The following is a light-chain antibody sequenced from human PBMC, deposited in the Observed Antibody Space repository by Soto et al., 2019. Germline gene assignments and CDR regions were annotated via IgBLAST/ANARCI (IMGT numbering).Light chain of an antibody. Sequence: EIVLTQAPRTLSLSPGERATLSCRASQTVSNNYLVWYQHKPGRAPRLLIFRASIRAADIPDTFSGGGSGTDFTLSISRLEPEDFAVYHCQQFGSLPYTFGQGTRLEIK. CDR1: QTVSNNY. CDR3: QQFGSLPYT. CDR2: RAS. V-gene: IGKV3-20*01. J-gene: IGKJ5*01.